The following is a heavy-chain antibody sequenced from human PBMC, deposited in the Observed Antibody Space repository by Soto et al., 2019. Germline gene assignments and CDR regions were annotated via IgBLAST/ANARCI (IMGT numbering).Heavy chain of an antibody. CDR2: IYYSGST. CDR3: ARAGGIAAAGYYFDY. Sequence: PSETLSLTCTVSGASISTYYWGWIRQPPGKGLEWIGSIYYSGSTYYNPSLKSRVTISVDTSKNQFSLKLSSVTAADTAVYYCARAGGIAAAGYYFDYWGQGTLVTVSS. CDR1: GASISTYY. J-gene: IGHJ4*02. V-gene: IGHV4-39*01. D-gene: IGHD6-13*01.